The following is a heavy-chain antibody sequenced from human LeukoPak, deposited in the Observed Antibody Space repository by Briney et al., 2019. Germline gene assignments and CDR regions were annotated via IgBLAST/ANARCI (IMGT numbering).Heavy chain of an antibody. CDR3: ARYLSYAEVPAFDP. CDR1: GGTFNNYT. J-gene: IGHJ5*02. Sequence: AASVKVSCKASGGTFNNYTITWVRQAPGQGLEWMGGIIPIFGTPNYAQKFQGRVTITADKSTSTAYMELSSLRSEDTAVYYCARYLSYAEVPAFDPWGQGTLVTVSS. D-gene: IGHD2-2*01. CDR2: IIPIFGTP. V-gene: IGHV1-69*06.